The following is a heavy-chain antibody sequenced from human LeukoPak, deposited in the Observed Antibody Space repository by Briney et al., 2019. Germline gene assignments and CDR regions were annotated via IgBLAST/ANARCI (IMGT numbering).Heavy chain of an antibody. D-gene: IGHD7-27*01. J-gene: IGHJ4*02. CDR1: GGSISSHY. V-gene: IGHV4-59*11. Sequence: SETLSLTCTVSGGSISSHYWSWIRQPPGKGLEWIGYIYYSGGTNYNPSLKSRVTISVDTSKNQFSLRLNSVTAADTAVYYCARAETGDLAFDYWGQGTLVTVSS. CDR2: IYYSGGT. CDR3: ARAETGDLAFDY.